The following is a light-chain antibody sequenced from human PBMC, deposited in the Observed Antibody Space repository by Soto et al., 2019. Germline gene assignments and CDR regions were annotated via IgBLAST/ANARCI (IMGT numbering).Light chain of an antibody. V-gene: IGLV2-8*01. Sequence: QSVLTQPPSASGSPGQSVTISCTGTSSDVGSYKFVSWYQQHPGKAPKLMMYEVSKRPSGVPDRFSGSKSGNTASLTVSGLQAEDEADYFCSSYAGNYNCVFGGGTKVTVX. CDR1: SSDVGSYKF. J-gene: IGLJ2*01. CDR2: EVS. CDR3: SSYAGNYNCV.